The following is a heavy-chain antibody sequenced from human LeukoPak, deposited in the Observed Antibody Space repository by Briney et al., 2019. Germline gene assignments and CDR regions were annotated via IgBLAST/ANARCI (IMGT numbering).Heavy chain of an antibody. CDR1: GFTLSSYA. Sequence: PGGSLRLSCAASGFTLSSYAMSWVRQAPGKGLEWVSAIRDTGNTYHADSVKGRFTISRDSSKNTLFLQMNRLRPEDTAVYYCARGGYSSTLYGRYQHWGQGTLVTVSP. CDR2: IRDTGNT. J-gene: IGHJ1*01. CDR3: ARGGYSSTLYGRYQH. D-gene: IGHD6-13*01. V-gene: IGHV3-23*01.